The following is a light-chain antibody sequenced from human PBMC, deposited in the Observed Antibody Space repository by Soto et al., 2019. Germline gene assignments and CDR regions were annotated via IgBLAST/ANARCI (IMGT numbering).Light chain of an antibody. CDR2: GAS. V-gene: IGKV1-39*01. CDR3: QQSYSMSYT. CDR1: QSISIY. Sequence: DIPMTQSPSSLSASVGDRVTITCRASQSISIYLNWYQQKPGKAPKLLIYGASNLQFGVPSRFSGSGSGTDFTLTISSLQPEDFTTYYCQQSYSMSYTFGQGTKLEIK. J-gene: IGKJ2*01.